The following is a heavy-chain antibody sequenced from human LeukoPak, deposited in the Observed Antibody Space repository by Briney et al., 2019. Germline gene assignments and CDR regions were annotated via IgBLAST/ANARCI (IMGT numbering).Heavy chain of an antibody. D-gene: IGHD4-17*01. CDR1: GFPFSSYA. Sequence: SGGSLRLSCAASGFPFSSYAMSWVRQAPGKGLEWVSVVSGSGGGTYYADSVKGRFTISGDNSKNTVHLQMNSLRAEDTALYYCAKGGVYGDYYFDYWGQGTLVTVSS. CDR2: VSGSGGGT. J-gene: IGHJ4*02. CDR3: AKGGVYGDYYFDY. V-gene: IGHV3-23*01.